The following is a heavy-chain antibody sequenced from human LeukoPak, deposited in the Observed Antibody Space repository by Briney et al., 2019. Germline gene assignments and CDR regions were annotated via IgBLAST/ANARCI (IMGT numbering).Heavy chain of an antibody. D-gene: IGHD3-22*01. CDR3: AKRGVVIRVILVGFHKEAYYFDS. V-gene: IGHV3-23*01. CDR1: GITLSNYG. CDR2: ISDRGRRT. J-gene: IGHJ4*02. Sequence: GGSLRLSCAVSGITLSNYGMSWVRQAPGKGLEWVAGISDRGRRTNYADSVKGRFTISTDNPKNTLYLQMNSLRAEDTAVYFCAKRGVVIRVILVGFHKEAYYFDSWGQGALVTVSS.